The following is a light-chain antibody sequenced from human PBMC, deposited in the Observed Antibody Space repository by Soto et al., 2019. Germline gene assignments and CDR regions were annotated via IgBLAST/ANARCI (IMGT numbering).Light chain of an antibody. V-gene: IGLV2-14*01. Sequence: QSALTQPASVSGSPGQSITISCTGTSSDVGGYNYVSWYQQHPGKAPKLMIYEVSNRPSGVSNRFSGSKSGNTASLTISGLQAEDEADYYCSSYTXSSTLVFGGGTKLTVL. J-gene: IGLJ2*01. CDR1: SSDVGGYNY. CDR3: SSYTXSSTLV. CDR2: EVS.